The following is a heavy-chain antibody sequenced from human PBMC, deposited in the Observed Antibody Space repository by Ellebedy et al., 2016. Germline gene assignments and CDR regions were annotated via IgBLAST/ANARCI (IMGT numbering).Heavy chain of an antibody. CDR2: ISPDGSNK. J-gene: IGHJ6*03. CDR1: GFTFSSYA. CDR3: SRARWCTDTTCSITWGFYYYYMDV. V-gene: IGHV3-30-3*01. D-gene: IGHD2-8*02. Sequence: GESLKISXAASGFTFSSYAMHWVRQVPAKGLEWVAVISPDGSNKYYADSVKGRFTISRDNSKNTLYLQMNSLSAEDSSVYSCSRARWCTDTTCSITWGFYYYYMDVWGKGTTVTVSS.